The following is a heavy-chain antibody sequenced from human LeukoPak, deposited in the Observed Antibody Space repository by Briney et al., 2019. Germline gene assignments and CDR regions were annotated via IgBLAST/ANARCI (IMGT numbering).Heavy chain of an antibody. V-gene: IGHV3-7*01. J-gene: IGHJ3*02. D-gene: IGHD2-15*01. Sequence: GGTLRLPCAASGFAFSHYYMTWIRQAPGKGLEWVADIKRDGSEKYYVDSVKGRFTISRQNAKNSLFLQMNSLRAEDTAVYYCARHRSGGSQDDAFDIWGQGTLVTVSS. CDR1: GFAFSHYY. CDR2: IKRDGSEK. CDR3: ARHRSGGSQDDAFDI.